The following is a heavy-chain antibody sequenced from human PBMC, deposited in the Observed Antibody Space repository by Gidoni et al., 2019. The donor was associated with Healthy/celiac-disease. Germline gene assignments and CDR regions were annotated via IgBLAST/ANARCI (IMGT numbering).Heavy chain of an antibody. D-gene: IGHD3-22*01. CDR3: ARESAWHYYDPYGMDV. V-gene: IGHV3-53*01. CDR2: IYSGGST. J-gene: IGHJ6*02. Sequence: VSVIYSGGSTYYADSVKGRFTISRDNSKNTLYLQMNSLRAEDTAVYYCARESAWHYYDPYGMDVWGQGTTVTVSS.